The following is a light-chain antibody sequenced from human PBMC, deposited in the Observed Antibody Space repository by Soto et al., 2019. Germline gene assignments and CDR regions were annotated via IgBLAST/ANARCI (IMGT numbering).Light chain of an antibody. Sequence: QSAVTQPPSASGTPGQTVTISCSGSSSNIGSNYVYWYQQLPGTAPKLLIYNYNQRPSGVVDRFSGSRSGTSASLAISGLRSEDEADYYCESWDDTLKGHVFGGGTKLTVL. V-gene: IGLV1-47*02. CDR1: SSNIGSNY. J-gene: IGLJ3*02. CDR3: ESWDDTLKGHV. CDR2: NYN.